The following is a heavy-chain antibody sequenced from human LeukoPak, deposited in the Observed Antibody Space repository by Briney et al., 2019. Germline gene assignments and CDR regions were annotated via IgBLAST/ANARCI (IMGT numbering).Heavy chain of an antibody. CDR1: GGSISSSSYY. CDR3: ARLNDYGDSLYYFDY. Sequence: SETLSLTCTVSGGSISSSSYYWGWIRQPPGKGLEWIGSIYYSGSTYYNPSLKSRVTISVDTSKNQFSLKLSSVTAADTAVYYCARLNDYGDSLYYFDYWGQGTLVTVSS. J-gene: IGHJ4*02. V-gene: IGHV4-39*01. D-gene: IGHD4-17*01. CDR2: IYYSGST.